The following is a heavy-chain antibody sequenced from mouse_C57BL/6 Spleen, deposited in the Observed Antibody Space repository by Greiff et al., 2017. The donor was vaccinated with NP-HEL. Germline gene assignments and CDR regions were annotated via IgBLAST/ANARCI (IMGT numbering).Heavy chain of an antibody. CDR1: GFSLSTSGMG. V-gene: IGHV8-12*01. J-gene: IGHJ2*01. CDR3: ARIYYDSYYFDY. D-gene: IGHD2-4*01. Sequence: QVTLKESGPGILQSSQTLSLTCSFSGFSLSTSGMGVSWIRQPSGKGLEWLAHIYWDDDKRYNPSLKSRLTISKDTSRNQVFLKITSVDTADTATYYCARIYYDSYYFDYWGQGTTLTVSS. CDR2: IYWDDDK.